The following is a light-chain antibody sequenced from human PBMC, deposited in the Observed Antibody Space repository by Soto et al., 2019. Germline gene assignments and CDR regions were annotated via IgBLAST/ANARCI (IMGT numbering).Light chain of an antibody. J-gene: IGLJ1*01. V-gene: IGLV2-14*01. CDR2: EVS. CDR1: SSDVGGYNY. CDR3: CSSVGNSDYV. Sequence: QSALTQPASVSGSPGQSITISCTGTSSDVGGYNYVSWYQQHPGKAPKLMIYEVSNRPSGVSNRFSGSKSGNTASLTISGLQAEDEADYYCCSSVGNSDYVFGTGTKVTVL.